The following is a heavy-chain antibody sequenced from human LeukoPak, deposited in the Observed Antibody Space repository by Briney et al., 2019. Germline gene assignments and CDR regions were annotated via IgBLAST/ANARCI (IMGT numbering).Heavy chain of an antibody. V-gene: IGHV3-53*01. D-gene: IGHD3-22*01. CDR2: IYTGGST. CDR3: ARRAGALYYYDTSGPFDH. J-gene: IGHJ4*02. Sequence: GSLRLSCVASGFTFSNNYMSWVRQPPGKGLEWVSVIYTGGSTHYADSARGRFIISRDNSKNTLYLQMNSLRADDTAVYFCARRAGALYYYDTSGPFDHWGRGTLVTVSS. CDR1: GFTFSNNY.